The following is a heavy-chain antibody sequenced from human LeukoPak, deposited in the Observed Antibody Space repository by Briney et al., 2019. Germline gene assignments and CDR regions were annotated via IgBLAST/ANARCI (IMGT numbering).Heavy chain of an antibody. D-gene: IGHD3-3*01. V-gene: IGHV3-33*08. CDR2: IWYDGSNK. J-gene: IGHJ4*02. Sequence: KSGGSLRLSCAASGFTFSSYGMHWVRQAPGKGLEWVAVIWYDGSNKYYADSVKGRFTISRDNSKNTLYLQMNSLRAEDTAVYYCARAAQYYDFFDYWGQGTLVTVSS. CDR1: GFTFSSYG. CDR3: ARAAQYYDFFDY.